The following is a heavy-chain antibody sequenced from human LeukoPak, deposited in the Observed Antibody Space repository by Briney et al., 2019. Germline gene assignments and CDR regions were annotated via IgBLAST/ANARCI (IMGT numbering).Heavy chain of an antibody. CDR3: ARTYDSSGYYPYNWFDP. CDR2: IYHSGST. CDR1: GGSISSGGYS. J-gene: IGHJ5*02. V-gene: IGHV4-30-2*01. Sequence: SQTLSLTCAVSGGSISSGGYSWSWIRQPPGKGLEWIGYIYHSGSTYYNPSLKSRVTISVDRSKNQFSLKLSSVTAADTAVYYCARTYDSSGYYPYNWFDPWGQGTLVTVSS. D-gene: IGHD3-22*01.